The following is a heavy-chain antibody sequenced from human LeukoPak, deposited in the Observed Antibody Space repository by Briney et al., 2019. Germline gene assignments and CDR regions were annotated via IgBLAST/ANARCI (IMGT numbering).Heavy chain of an antibody. CDR1: GFTFSSYG. V-gene: IGHV3-23*01. J-gene: IGHJ4*02. CDR3: AKGGYCSGGSCYYFDY. D-gene: IGHD2-15*01. CDR2: ISGSGGST. Sequence: GGTLRLSCAASGFTFSSYGMSWVRQAPGKGLEWVSAISGSGGSTYYADSVKGRFTISRDNSKTTLYLQMNSLRAEDTAVYYCAKGGYCSGGSCYYFDYWGQGTLVTVSS.